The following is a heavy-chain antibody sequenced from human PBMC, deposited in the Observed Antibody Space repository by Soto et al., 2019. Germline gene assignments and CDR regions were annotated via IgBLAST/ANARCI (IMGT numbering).Heavy chain of an antibody. V-gene: IGHV4-34*01. D-gene: IGHD2-2*01. CDR2: INHSGST. J-gene: IGHJ6*03. Sequence: PSETLSLTCAVYGGSFSGYYWSWIRQPPGKGLEWIGEINHSGSTNYNPSLKSRVTISVDTSKNQFSLKLSSVTAADTAVYYCARVLRGKRYCSSTSCYRYYYYYYMDVWGKGTTVTVSS. CDR3: ARVLRGKRYCSSTSCYRYYYYYYMDV. CDR1: GGSFSGYY.